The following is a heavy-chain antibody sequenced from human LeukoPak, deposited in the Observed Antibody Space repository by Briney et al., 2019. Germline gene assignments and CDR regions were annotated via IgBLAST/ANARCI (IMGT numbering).Heavy chain of an antibody. Sequence: GGSLRLSCAASGFTFSDYYMKWIRQAPGKGLEWVSYISSSGSTIYYADPVKGRFTISRDNAKNSLYLQMNSLRAEDTAVYYCARSPVRGVIYFDYWGQGTLVTVSS. D-gene: IGHD3-10*01. V-gene: IGHV3-11*01. J-gene: IGHJ4*02. CDR1: GFTFSDYY. CDR2: ISSSGSTI. CDR3: ARSPVRGVIYFDY.